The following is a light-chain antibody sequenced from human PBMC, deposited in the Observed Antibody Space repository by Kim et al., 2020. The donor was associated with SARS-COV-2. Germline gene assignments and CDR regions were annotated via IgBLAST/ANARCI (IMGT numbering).Light chain of an antibody. J-gene: IGKJ3*01. Sequence: VYSGEKASRSCRASQSVSSNFAWYQQKPGQAPRLLINGAYPRATVIPARVSGSGSGTEFTLTISSLQSEDFAVYYCQQYNNWPFTFGPGTKVDIK. CDR2: GAY. CDR3: QQYNNWPFT. CDR1: QSVSSN. V-gene: IGKV3-15*01.